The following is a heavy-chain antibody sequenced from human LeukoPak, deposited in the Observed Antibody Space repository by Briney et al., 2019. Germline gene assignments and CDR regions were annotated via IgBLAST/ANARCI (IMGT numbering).Heavy chain of an antibody. CDR3: ARHYYDSRYPTSGYYMDV. CDR2: ISNSGTDT. V-gene: IGHV3-11*03. Sequence: KSGGSLRLSCEGSGFSFRDYYMSWIRQTPGKGLEGVSYISNSGTDTNYADSVKGRFTIHRDNAKNSLYLQMNSLRAEDTALYYCARHYYDSRYPTSGYYMDVWGKGTTVTVSS. CDR1: GFSFRDYY. D-gene: IGHD3-22*01. J-gene: IGHJ6*03.